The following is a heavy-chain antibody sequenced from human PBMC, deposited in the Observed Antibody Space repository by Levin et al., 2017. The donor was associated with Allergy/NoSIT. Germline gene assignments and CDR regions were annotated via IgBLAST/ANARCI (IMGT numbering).Heavy chain of an antibody. CDR1: GGSISSYY. Sequence: SETLSLTCTVSGGSISSYYWSWIRQPAGKGLEWIGRIYTSGSTNYNPSLKSRVTMSVDTSKNQFSLKLSSVTAADTAVYYCARCGPAEGAAETRDPYYYYYGMDVWGQGTTVTVSS. V-gene: IGHV4-4*07. CDR3: ARCGPAEGAAETRDPYYYYYGMDV. D-gene: IGHD6-13*01. CDR2: IYTSGST. J-gene: IGHJ6*02.